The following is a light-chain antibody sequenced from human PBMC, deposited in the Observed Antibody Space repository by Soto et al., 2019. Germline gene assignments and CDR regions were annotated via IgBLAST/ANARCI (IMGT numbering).Light chain of an antibody. CDR2: EVN. Sequence: QSVLTQPPSASGSPGQSVTISCTGTSSDVGGYKYVSWYQQYPGKAPKLMIYEVNKRPSGVPDRFSGSKSGNTASLTVSGLQTEDEADYYCSSYAGSNNYVFXTGTKVTVL. CDR1: SSDVGGYKY. J-gene: IGLJ1*01. V-gene: IGLV2-8*01. CDR3: SSYAGSNNYV.